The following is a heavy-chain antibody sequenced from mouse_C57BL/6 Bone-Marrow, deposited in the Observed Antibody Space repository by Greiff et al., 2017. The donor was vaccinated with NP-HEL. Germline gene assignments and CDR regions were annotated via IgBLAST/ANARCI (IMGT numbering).Heavy chain of an antibody. CDR1: GYTFTDYY. V-gene: IGHV1-26*01. CDR2: INPNNGGT. D-gene: IGHD1-1*01. Sequence: VQLQQSGPELVKPGASVKISCKASGYTFTDYYMNWVKQSHGKSLEWIGDINPNNGGTSYNQKFKGKATLTVDKSSSTAYMELRSLTSEDSAVYYCARDPLITTVVEAYWGQGTLVTVSA. J-gene: IGHJ3*01. CDR3: ARDPLITTVVEAY.